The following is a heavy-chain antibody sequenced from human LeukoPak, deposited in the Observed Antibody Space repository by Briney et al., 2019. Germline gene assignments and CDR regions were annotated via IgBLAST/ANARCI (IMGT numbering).Heavy chain of an antibody. D-gene: IGHD7-27*01. CDR3: ARDLTGDTGFDP. V-gene: IGHV4-59*01. J-gene: IGHJ5*02. CDR1: GGSISSYY. CDR2: IYYSGST. Sequence: SETLSLTCTVSGGSISSYYWSWIRQPPGKGLEWIGYIYYSGSTNYNPSLKGRVTISVDTSKNQFSLKLSSVTAADMAVYYCARDLTGDTGFDPWGQGTLVIVSS.